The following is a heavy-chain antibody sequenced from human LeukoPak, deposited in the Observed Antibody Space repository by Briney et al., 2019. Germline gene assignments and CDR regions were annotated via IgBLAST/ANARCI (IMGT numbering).Heavy chain of an antibody. D-gene: IGHD3-3*01. CDR3: ALSIFSGYFDY. CDR2: IYHSGST. J-gene: IGHJ4*02. V-gene: IGHV4-59*04. Sequence: PSETLSLTCAVSGGSISSYYWSWLRQPPGKGLEWIGYIYHSGSTYYNPSLKSRVTISVDRSKNQFSLKLSSVTAADTAVYYCALSIFSGYFDYWGQGTLVTVSS. CDR1: GGSISSYY.